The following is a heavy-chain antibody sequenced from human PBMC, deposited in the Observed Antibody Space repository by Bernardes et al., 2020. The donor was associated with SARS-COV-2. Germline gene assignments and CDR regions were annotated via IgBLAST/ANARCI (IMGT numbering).Heavy chain of an antibody. V-gene: IGHV3-21*04. D-gene: IGHD3-10*01. CDR1: GFSFSSYS. CDR2: ISSSSTYI. Sequence: GGSLRLSCAASGFSFSSYSMNWVRQAPGKGLEWVSSISSSSTYIFYADSVKGRFTISRDNAKNSLYLQMNSLRVEDTAVYYCAKVILHATMVRSGGLDYWGQGTLVTVPS. J-gene: IGHJ4*02. CDR3: AKVILHATMVRSGGLDY.